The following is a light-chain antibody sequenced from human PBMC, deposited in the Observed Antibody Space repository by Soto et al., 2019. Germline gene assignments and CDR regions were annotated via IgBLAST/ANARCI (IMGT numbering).Light chain of an antibody. CDR2: EAS. J-gene: IGKJ2*01. CDR3: QQYDSDSST. CDR1: QSINNW. V-gene: IGKV1-5*03. Sequence: DIQMTQSPSTLSASVGDRVTITCRASQSINNWLAWYQQKPGKAPKLLIYEASSLLSGVPSRFSGSGYGTEFTLTISSLQPDDFAEYYCQQYDSDSSTFGQGTKLDI.